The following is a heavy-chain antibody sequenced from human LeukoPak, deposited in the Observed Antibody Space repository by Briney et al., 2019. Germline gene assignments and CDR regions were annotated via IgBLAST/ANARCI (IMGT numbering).Heavy chain of an antibody. CDR1: GFTLSSNY. CDR3: AKLDY. J-gene: IGHJ4*02. Sequence: GGSLRLSCAASGFTLSSNYMTWVRQAPGKGLEWVAVISYDGSNKYYADSVKGRFTISRDNSKNTLYLQMNSLRAEDTAVYYCAKLDYWGQGTLVTVSS. CDR2: ISYDGSNK. V-gene: IGHV3-30*18.